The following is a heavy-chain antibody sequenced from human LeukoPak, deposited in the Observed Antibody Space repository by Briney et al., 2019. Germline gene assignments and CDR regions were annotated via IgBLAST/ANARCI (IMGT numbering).Heavy chain of an antibody. J-gene: IGHJ4*02. V-gene: IGHV3-53*01. CDR2: IYSGGST. D-gene: IGHD3-22*01. CDR1: GFTVSSNY. Sequence: QPGGSLRLSCAASGFTVSSNYMSWVRQAPGKGLEWVSVIYSGGSTYYADSVKGRFTISRDNSKNTLYLQMNSLGAEDTAVYYCARRAYYYDSSGYVLDYWGQGTLVTVSS. CDR3: ARRAYYYDSSGYVLDY.